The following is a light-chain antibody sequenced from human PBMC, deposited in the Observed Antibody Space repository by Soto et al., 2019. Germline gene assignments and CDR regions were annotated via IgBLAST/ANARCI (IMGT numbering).Light chain of an antibody. V-gene: IGKV3-15*01. CDR3: QQYNNWPGT. CDR1: QSVSSN. Sequence: EIVMTQSPATLSVSPGERATLSCSASQSVSSNLAWYQQKPGQAPRLLIYGASTRATGIPARFSGSGSGTEFTLTISSLQSEDFEVYYCQQYNNWPGTFGQGTKVDIK. CDR2: GAS. J-gene: IGKJ1*01.